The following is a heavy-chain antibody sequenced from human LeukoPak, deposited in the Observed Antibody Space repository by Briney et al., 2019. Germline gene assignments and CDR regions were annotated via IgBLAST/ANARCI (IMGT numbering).Heavy chain of an antibody. CDR2: ISGSGAYI. Sequence: KTGGSLRLSCAASGFIFSGYNMNWVRQAPGKGLEWVSSISGSGAYIYYVDSVKGRFTISRDNAKNSLYLQMNTLRAEDTAVYYCARAADHHEGFDYGGQGTVVSVSS. CDR1: GFIFSGYN. V-gene: IGHV3-21*01. CDR3: ARAADHHEGFDY. J-gene: IGHJ4*02.